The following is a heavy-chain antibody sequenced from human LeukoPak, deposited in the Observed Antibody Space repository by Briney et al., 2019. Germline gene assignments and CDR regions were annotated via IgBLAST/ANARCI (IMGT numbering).Heavy chain of an antibody. V-gene: IGHV3-53*01. CDR3: ARGHWVYDSSGFYSDY. CDR2: IYSGGTT. D-gene: IGHD3-22*01. J-gene: IGHJ4*02. CDR1: GGSISSYY. Sequence: ASETLSLTCTVSGGSISSYYWSWVRQAPGKGLEWVSVIYSGGTTYYADSVKGRFTVSRDNSKSTVYLQMNSLRVEDTAVYYCARGHWVYDSSGFYSDYWGQGTLVTVSS.